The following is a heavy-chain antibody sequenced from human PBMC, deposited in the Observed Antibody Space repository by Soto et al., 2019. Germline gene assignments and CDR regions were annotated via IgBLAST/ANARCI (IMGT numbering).Heavy chain of an antibody. D-gene: IGHD6-19*01. CDR2: ISAYSGDT. CDR3: ERESAGSLTQWLRFDF. Sequence: QVQLVQSAAEVKPPGASVKVSCKASGYNFTRYGFSWVRQAPGQGLEWMGWISAYSGDTNYAQKFQGRVSMTTDTSTSTAYMELRSLRSDDTAVYYCERESAGSLTQWLRFDFWGQGTLVTVSS. J-gene: IGHJ4*02. V-gene: IGHV1-18*01. CDR1: GYNFTRYG.